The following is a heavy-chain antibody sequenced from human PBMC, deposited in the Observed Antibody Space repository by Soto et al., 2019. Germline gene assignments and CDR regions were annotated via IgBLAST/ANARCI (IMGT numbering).Heavy chain of an antibody. CDR2: ISNDGGIE. J-gene: IGHJ6*02. Sequence: QVQLVQSGGGVVQPGRSLRLSCAASGFTLSDFAMHWVRQAPGKGLEWVALISNDGGIEHYGDSVRGRFTISRDNSKHMLYLQMTSLRVEDTAVYYCARAVAGMAVWGQGTMVNVSS. D-gene: IGHD5-12*01. CDR3: ARAVAGMAV. V-gene: IGHV3-30-3*01. CDR1: GFTLSDFA.